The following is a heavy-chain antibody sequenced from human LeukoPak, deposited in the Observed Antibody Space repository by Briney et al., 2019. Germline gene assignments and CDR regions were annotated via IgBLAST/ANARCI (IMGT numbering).Heavy chain of an antibody. J-gene: IGHJ4*02. CDR3: AKGGGSGYYNHFDY. V-gene: IGHV3-23*01. CDR1: GFTFSSYA. Sequence: GRSLRLSCAASGFTFSSYAMSWIRPAPARGVQRVSPISGSGGSTYYADSVKGRFTISRDNSKNTLYLLMNSLRAEDTAVYYCAKGGGSGYYNHFDYWGQGTLVTVSS. D-gene: IGHD3-22*01. CDR2: ISGSGGST.